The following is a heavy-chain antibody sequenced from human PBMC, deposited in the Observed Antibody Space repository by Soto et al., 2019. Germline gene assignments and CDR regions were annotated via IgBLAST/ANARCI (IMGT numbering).Heavy chain of an antibody. CDR2: IIPILGIA. D-gene: IGHD2-15*01. V-gene: IGHV1-69*02. CDR3: ATGGSGGSNRYTDYVDYGWVFDY. CDR1: GGTFSSYT. J-gene: IGHJ4*02. Sequence: QVQLVQSGAEVKKPGSSVKVSCKASGGTFSSYTISWVRQAPGQGLEWMGRIIPILGIANYAQKFQGRVTITADKSTSTAYMELSSLRSEDTAVYYCATGGSGGSNRYTDYVDYGWVFDYWGQGTLVTVSS.